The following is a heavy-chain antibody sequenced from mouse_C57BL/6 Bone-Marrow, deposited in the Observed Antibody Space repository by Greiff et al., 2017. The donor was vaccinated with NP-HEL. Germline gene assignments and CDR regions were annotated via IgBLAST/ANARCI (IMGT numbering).Heavy chain of an antibody. D-gene: IGHD1-1*01. CDR2: INPSSGYT. CDR3: ARQSYYVSSYYAMDY. V-gene: IGHV1-4*01. CDR1: GYTFTSYT. J-gene: IGHJ4*01. Sequence: QVQLQQSGAELARPGASVKMSCKASGYTFTSYTMHWVKQRPGQGLEWIGYINPSSGYTKYNQKFKDKATLTADKSSSTAYMQLSSLTSEDSAVYYCARQSYYVSSYYAMDYWGQGTSVTVSS.